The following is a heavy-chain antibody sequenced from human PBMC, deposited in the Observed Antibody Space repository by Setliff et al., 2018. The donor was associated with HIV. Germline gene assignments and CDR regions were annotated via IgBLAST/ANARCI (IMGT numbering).Heavy chain of an antibody. J-gene: IGHJ4*02. CDR1: GFTFSSYT. CDR3: AGPFYYSGSGIWAGLGS. V-gene: IGHV4-4*09. D-gene: IGHD3-10*01. CDR2: ISTSGST. Sequence: SETLSLSCAASGFTFSSYTMNWVRQPPGKGLAWIGYISTSGSTKYNPSLKSRVPMSVDTSKKQFSLKLISVTAADTAVYYCAGPFYYSGSGIWAGLGSWGQGTLVTVSS.